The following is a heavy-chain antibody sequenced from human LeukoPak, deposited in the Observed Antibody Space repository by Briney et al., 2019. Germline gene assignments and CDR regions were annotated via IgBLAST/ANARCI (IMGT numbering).Heavy chain of an antibody. CDR1: GFTFSSYA. CDR2: ISGSGGST. Sequence: GGSLRLSCAASGFTFSSYAMSWVRQAPGKGLEWVSAISGSGGSTYYADSVKGRFTISRDNSKNTLYLQMNSLRAEDTAVYYCARGGESYYGSGSHDYWGQGTLVTVSS. CDR3: ARGGESYYGSGSHDY. J-gene: IGHJ4*02. D-gene: IGHD3-10*01. V-gene: IGHV3-23*01.